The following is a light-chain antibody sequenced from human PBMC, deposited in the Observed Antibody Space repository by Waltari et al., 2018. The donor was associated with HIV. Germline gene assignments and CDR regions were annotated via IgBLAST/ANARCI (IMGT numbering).Light chain of an antibody. CDR1: QSVLSNY. CDR3: QQYDTART. CDR2: DAS. Sequence: EIVLPQSPGTLSLSPGDRATLSCRASQSVLSNYIAWYQQKPGQAPRLLIYDASSRAAGIADRFSGSGSGTDFSLTISRLDPEDFAVYYCQQYDTARTFGQGTKVEI. J-gene: IGKJ1*01. V-gene: IGKV3-20*01.